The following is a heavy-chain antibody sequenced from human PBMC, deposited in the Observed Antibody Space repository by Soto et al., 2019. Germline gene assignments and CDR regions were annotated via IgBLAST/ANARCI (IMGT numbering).Heavy chain of an antibody. J-gene: IGHJ6*02. CDR1: GGSISSSSYY. Sequence: QLQLQESGPGLVKPSETLSLTCTVSGGSISSSSYYWGWIRQPPGKGLEWIGSIYYSGSTYYNPSLKSRVTISVDTSKNQFSLKLSSVTAADTAVYYCARLAVVVVAAPPSRVYYYGMDVWGQGTTVTVSS. D-gene: IGHD2-15*01. V-gene: IGHV4-39*01. CDR2: IYYSGST. CDR3: ARLAVVVVAAPPSRVYYYGMDV.